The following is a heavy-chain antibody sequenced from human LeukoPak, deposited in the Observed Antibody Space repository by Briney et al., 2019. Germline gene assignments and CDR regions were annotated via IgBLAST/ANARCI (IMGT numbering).Heavy chain of an antibody. CDR3: ARGFGAGNYYYGWFDP. J-gene: IGHJ5*02. V-gene: IGHV4-30-4*01. D-gene: IGHD3-10*01. CDR2: IHDSGST. Sequence: SQTLSLTCAVSGGSISSGDYHWNWIRQPPGKGLEWIGFIHDSGSTYYNPSLKSRVSISRDMSKNQLSLMLSSVTAADTAVYYCARGFGAGNYYYGWFDPWGQGTLVSVSS. CDR1: GGSISSGDYH.